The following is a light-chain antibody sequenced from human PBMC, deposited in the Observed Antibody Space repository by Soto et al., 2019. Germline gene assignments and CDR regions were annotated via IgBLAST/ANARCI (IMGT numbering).Light chain of an antibody. J-gene: IGLJ2*01. V-gene: IGLV2-23*02. CDR1: NSDVGSSDL. Sequence: QSALTQPASVSGSPGQSITISCTGTNSDVGSSDLVSWYQQHPGKAPQLVIYEVAERPSGVSNRFSGSKSGNTASLTISGLQAEDEADYYCCSYTSSRFLFGGGTKLTV. CDR2: EVA. CDR3: CSYTSSRFL.